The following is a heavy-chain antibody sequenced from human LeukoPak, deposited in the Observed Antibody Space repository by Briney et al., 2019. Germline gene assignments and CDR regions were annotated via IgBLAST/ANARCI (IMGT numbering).Heavy chain of an antibody. J-gene: IGHJ2*01. Sequence: SETLSLTCTVSGGSISSSGYYWGWIRLPPGKGLEWIGSIYYTRSTYYNPSLKSRVTISVDTSKNQFSLKLTSVTAADTAVYYCARGVTMIVVVIHDWYFDLWGRGTLVTVSS. V-gene: IGHV4-39*01. CDR1: GGSISSSGYY. CDR3: ARGVTMIVVVIHDWYFDL. D-gene: IGHD3-22*01. CDR2: IYYTRST.